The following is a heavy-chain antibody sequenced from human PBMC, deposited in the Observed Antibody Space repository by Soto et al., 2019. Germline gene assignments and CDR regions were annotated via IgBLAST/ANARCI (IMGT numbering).Heavy chain of an antibody. D-gene: IGHD3-9*01. V-gene: IGHV4-31*03. CDR2: IYYSGST. CDR1: GGSISSGGYY. J-gene: IGHJ3*02. Sequence: SETLSLTCTVSGGSISSGGYYWSWIRQHPGKGLEWIGYIYYSGSTYYNPSLKSRVTISVDTSKNQFSLKLSSVTAADTAVYYCARVWDILTGYYWGAFDIWGQGTMVTVSS. CDR3: ARVWDILTGYYWGAFDI.